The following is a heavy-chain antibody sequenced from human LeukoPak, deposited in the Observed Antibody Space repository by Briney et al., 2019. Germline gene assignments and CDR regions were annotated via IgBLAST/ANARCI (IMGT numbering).Heavy chain of an antibody. D-gene: IGHD2-2*01. CDR1: GFTFSSYG. J-gene: IGHJ4*02. V-gene: IGHV3-23*01. CDR3: AKRAGGYCSSTSCYSAFDY. Sequence: GRSLRLSCAASGFTFSSYGMHWVRQAPGKGLEWVSAISGSGGSTYYADSVKGRFTISRDNSKNTLYLQMNSLRAEDTAVYYCAKRAGGYCSSTSCYSAFDYWGQGTLVTVSS. CDR2: ISGSGGST.